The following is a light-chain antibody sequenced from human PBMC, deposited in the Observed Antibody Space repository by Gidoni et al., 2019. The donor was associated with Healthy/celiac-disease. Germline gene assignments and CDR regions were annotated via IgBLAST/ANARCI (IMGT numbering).Light chain of an antibody. V-gene: IGKV3-20*01. J-gene: IGKJ4*01. CDR3: QQYGSSPLT. Sequence: EIVLTQSPDTLSLSPGERATLSCRASQSVSSSYLAWYQQKPGQAPRLLIYCASSRATGIPDRFSGSGSGTDFTLTISRLEPEDFAVYYCQQYGSSPLTFGGGTKVEIK. CDR1: QSVSSSY. CDR2: CAS.